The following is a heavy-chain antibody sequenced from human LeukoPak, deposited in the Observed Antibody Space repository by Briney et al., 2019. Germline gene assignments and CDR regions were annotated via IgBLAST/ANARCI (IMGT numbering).Heavy chain of an antibody. D-gene: IGHD6-6*01. CDR2: IYYSGST. V-gene: IGHV4-59*01. J-gene: IGHJ1*01. CDR3: ARDDRYSSSPGYFQH. Sequence: KSSXXLXLTCTVSGGSISSYYWSWIRQPPGKGLEWIGYIYYSGSTKYNPYLKRRVTISVEKSKKKLSLKSNSVTAADTAVYYCARDDRYSSSPGYFQHWGQGTLVTVSS. CDR1: GGSISSYY.